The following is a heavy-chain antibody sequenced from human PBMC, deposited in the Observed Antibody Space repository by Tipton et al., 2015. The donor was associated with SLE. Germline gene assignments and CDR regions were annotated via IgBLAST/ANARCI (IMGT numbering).Heavy chain of an antibody. D-gene: IGHD6-19*01. Sequence: QSGAEVKKPGASVKVSCKASGYTFTSYGISWVRQAPGQGLEWMGWISAYNGNTNYAQKLQGRVTMTTDTSTRTAYMELRSLRSDDTAVYYCARDRAPSPVAGFPFDIWGQGTMVTVSS. J-gene: IGHJ3*02. V-gene: IGHV1-18*01. CDR2: ISAYNGNT. CDR1: GYTFTSYG. CDR3: ARDRAPSPVAGFPFDI.